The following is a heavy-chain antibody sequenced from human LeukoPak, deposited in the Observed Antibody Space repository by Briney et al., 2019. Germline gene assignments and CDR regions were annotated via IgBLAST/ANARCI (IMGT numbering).Heavy chain of an antibody. V-gene: IGHV4-34*01. D-gene: IGHD3-9*01. CDR3: ARGELRYFDWLLRGTYFDY. Sequence: KPSETLSLTCAVYGGSFSGYYWSWIRQPPGKGLEWIGEINHSGSTNYNPSPKSRVTISVDTSKNQFSLKLSSVTAADTAVYYCARGELRYFDWLLRGTYFDYWGQGTLVTVSS. CDR2: INHSGST. CDR1: GGSFSGYY. J-gene: IGHJ4*02.